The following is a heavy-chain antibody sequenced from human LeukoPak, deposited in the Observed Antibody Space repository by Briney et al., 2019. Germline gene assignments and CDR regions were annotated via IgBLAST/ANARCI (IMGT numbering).Heavy chain of an antibody. CDR1: GFTFSSYA. J-gene: IGHJ4*02. Sequence: GGSLRLSCAASGFTFSSYAMSWVRQAPGKGLEWVSAISGSGGSTYYADSVKGRFTISRDNSKNTLYLQMNSLRAEDTAVYYCARDCRFLEWLSEAPFFDYWGQGTLVTVSS. CDR2: ISGSGGST. V-gene: IGHV3-23*01. D-gene: IGHD3-3*01. CDR3: ARDCRFLEWLSEAPFFDY.